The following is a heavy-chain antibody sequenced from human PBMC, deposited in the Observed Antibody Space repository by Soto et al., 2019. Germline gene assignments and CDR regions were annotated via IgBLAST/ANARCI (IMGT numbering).Heavy chain of an antibody. CDR3: ARVDTYDYYYAMDV. V-gene: IGHV3-53*01. Sequence: GGSLRVSWAASGFTVTSNYMNWVRQAPGKGLEWVSIIYSSGTTYYADSVKGRFTISRDKSKNTLYLQMRNLRAEDTAIYYCARVDTYDYYYAMDVWGQGTTVTVSS. J-gene: IGHJ6*02. CDR1: GFTVTSNY. D-gene: IGHD5-18*01. CDR2: IYSSGTT.